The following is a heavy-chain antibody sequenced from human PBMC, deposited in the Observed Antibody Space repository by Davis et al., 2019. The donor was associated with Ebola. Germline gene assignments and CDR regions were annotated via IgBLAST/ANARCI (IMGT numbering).Heavy chain of an antibody. CDR3: AGLSGLFSSSSGALYFDL. Sequence: SETLSLTCTVSGDSISSGSYYWSWIRQPAGKGLEWIGHIYTSGSTNYNPSLKSRVTISLDTSKNQFSLKLRSVTAADTAVYFCAGLSGLFSSSSGALYFDLWGRGTLVSVSS. CDR1: GDSISSGSYY. J-gene: IGHJ2*01. D-gene: IGHD6-6*01. CDR2: IYTSGST. V-gene: IGHV4-61*09.